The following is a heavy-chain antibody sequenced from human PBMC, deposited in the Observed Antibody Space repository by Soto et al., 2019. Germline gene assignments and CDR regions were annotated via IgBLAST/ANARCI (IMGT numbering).Heavy chain of an antibody. V-gene: IGHV3-15*07. Sequence: GGSLRLSCAASGFTFSNAWMNWVRQAPGKGLEWVGRIKSKTDGGTTDYAAPVKGRFTISRDDSKNTLYLQMNSLKTEDTAVYYCTTGGWLPFGVAAAGPHYYYYGMDVWGQGTTVTVSS. D-gene: IGHD6-13*01. J-gene: IGHJ6*02. CDR3: TTGGWLPFGVAAAGPHYYYYGMDV. CDR2: IKSKTDGGTT. CDR1: GFTFSNAW.